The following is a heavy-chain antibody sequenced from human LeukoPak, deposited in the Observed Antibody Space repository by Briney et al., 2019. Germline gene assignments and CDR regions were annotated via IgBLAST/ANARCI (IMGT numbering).Heavy chain of an antibody. J-gene: IGHJ4*02. CDR3: ARHRVAAAGAWGPFDY. CDR2: IYSGGST. CDR1: GGSISSYY. V-gene: IGHV4-59*08. Sequence: SETLSLTCTVSGGSISSYYWSWIRQPPGKGLEWIGYIYSGGSTNYNPSHKSRVTISVDTSKNQFSLKLSSVTAADTAVYYCARHRVAAAGAWGPFDYWGQGTLVTVSS. D-gene: IGHD6-13*01.